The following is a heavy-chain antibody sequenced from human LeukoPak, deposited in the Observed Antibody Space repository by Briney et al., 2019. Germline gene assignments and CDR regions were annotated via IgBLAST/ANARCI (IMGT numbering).Heavy chain of an antibody. D-gene: IGHD3-3*01. CDR1: GYTFTSYA. CDR3: AQLGSYDFWSGSGVDAFDI. V-gene: IGHV1-3*01. J-gene: IGHJ3*02. CDR2: INAGNGNT. Sequence: ASVKVSCKASGYTFTSYAMHWVRQAPGQRLEWMGWINAGNGNTKYSQKFQGRVTITRGTSASTAYMELSSLRSEDTAVYYCAQLGSYDFWSGSGVDAFDIWGQGTMVTVSS.